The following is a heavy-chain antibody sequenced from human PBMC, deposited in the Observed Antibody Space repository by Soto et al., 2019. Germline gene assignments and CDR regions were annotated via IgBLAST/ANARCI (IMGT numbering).Heavy chain of an antibody. CDR3: ARDKGILTGLYNWFDP. CDR1: GFTFSSYS. J-gene: IGHJ5*02. Sequence: GGSLRLSCAASGFTFSSYSMNWVRQAPGKGLEWVSSISSSSSYIYYADSVKGRFTISRDNAKNSLYLQMNSLRAEDTTVYYCARDKGILTGLYNWFDPWGQGTLVTVSS. V-gene: IGHV3-21*01. CDR2: ISSSSSYI. D-gene: IGHD3-9*01.